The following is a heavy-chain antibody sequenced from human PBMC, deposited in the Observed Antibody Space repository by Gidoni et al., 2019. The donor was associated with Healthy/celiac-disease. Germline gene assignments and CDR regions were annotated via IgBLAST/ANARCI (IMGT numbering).Heavy chain of an antibody. CDR3: ARANSNRMAAAVYYGMDV. V-gene: IGHV3-53*01. CDR2: IYSGGST. J-gene: IGHJ6*02. CDR1: GFTVSSNY. D-gene: IGHD6-25*01. Sequence: EVQLVESGGGLIQPGGSLRLSCAASGFTVSSNYLSWVRQAPGKGLEWVSVIYSGGSTYYADSVKGRFTISRDNSKNTLYLQMNSLRAEDTAVYYCARANSNRMAAAVYYGMDVWGQGTTVTVSS.